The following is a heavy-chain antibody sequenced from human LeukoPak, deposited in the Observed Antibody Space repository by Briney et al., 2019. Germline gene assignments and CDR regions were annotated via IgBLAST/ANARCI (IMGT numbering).Heavy chain of an antibody. J-gene: IGHJ5*02. V-gene: IGHV4-59*08. CDR3: ARQKRYDILTGYYGRWFDP. CDR2: IYYSGST. Sequence: PSETLSLTCTVSGGSISSYCWSWIRQPPGKGLEWNGYIYYSGSTNYNPSLKSRVTISVDTSKNQFSLKLSSVTAADTAVYYCARQKRYDILTGYYGRWFDPWGQGTLVTVSS. CDR1: GGSISSYC. D-gene: IGHD3-9*01.